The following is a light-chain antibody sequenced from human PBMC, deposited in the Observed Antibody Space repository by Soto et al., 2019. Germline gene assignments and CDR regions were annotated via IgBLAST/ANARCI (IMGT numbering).Light chain of an antibody. CDR1: QSVSSSS. Sequence: ETVLTQSPGTLSLSPGERATLSCRASQSVSSSSLAWYQQRPGQAPRLLIYGTSSRATGIPDRFSGSGSGTDFTLTISRLEPEDFEVYLCQRYGRSTLITFGQGTRLEIK. CDR2: GTS. J-gene: IGKJ5*01. V-gene: IGKV3-20*01. CDR3: QRYGRSTLIT.